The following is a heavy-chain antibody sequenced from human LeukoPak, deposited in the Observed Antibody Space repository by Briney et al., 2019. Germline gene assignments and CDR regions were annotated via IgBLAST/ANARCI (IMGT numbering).Heavy chain of an antibody. D-gene: IGHD2-8*01. V-gene: IGHV4-59*08. CDR2: IYYSGSN. CDR3: ERHGLRGLVSNRHAFDI. J-gene: IGHJ3*02. CDR1: AGSISSNY. Sequence: KASETLSLTCTVSAGSISSNYWSWIRPPPGKGLEWIGYIYYSGSNNYHPSLKSRVTITVATSKNQFPLKLSALTAATTAVYYCERHGLRGLVSNRHAFDIWGQGTMVTVSS.